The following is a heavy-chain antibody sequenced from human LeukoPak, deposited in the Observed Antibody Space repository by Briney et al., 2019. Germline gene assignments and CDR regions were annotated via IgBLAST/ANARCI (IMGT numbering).Heavy chain of an antibody. D-gene: IGHD2-21*01. V-gene: IGHV4-4*07. CDR2: ITTSGTT. Sequence: SETLSLTCAVYGGSFSGYYWSWIRQPAGKGLEWIGRITTSGTTHYNPSLTSRVTISVDTSKNQLSLRLSSVTAADTAVYYCARELGYAVISFDYWGQGTVITVSS. J-gene: IGHJ4*02. CDR1: GGSFSGYY. CDR3: ARELGYAVISFDY.